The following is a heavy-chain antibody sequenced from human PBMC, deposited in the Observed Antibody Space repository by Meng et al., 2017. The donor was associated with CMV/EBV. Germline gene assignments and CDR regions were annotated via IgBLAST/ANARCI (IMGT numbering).Heavy chain of an antibody. CDR3: ARYCSSTSCYRFDP. CDR2: ISSSSSYI. CDR1: GFTFSSYW. Sequence: GGSLRLSCAASGFTFSSYWMHWVRQAPGKGLEWVSSISSSSSYIYYADSVKGRFTISRDNAKNSLYLQMNSLRAEDTAVYYCARYCSSTSCYRFDPWGQGTLVTVSS. D-gene: IGHD2-2*02. J-gene: IGHJ5*02. V-gene: IGHV3-21*01.